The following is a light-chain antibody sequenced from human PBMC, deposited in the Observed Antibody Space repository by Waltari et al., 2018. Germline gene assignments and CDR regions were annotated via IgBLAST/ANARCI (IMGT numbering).Light chain of an antibody. CDR3: QQYGNPLYT. Sequence: DIQMTQSPSSLSASVGDRVTITCQASQDISNYLNWYQQKPGKAPKLLIYDASNLETGVPSRFSGSGSGTDFTFTISSLQPEDIATYYCQQYGNPLYTFGQGTKLEIK. V-gene: IGKV1-33*01. J-gene: IGKJ2*01. CDR1: QDISNY. CDR2: DAS.